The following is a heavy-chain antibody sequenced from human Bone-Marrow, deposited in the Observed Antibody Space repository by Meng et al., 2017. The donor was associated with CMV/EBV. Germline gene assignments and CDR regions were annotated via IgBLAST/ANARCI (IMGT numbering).Heavy chain of an antibody. CDR3: ARDRNHYDFWSGYYWDHYYYYGMDV. V-gene: IGHV4-34*01. CDR2: INHSGST. Sequence: SETLSLTCAVYGGSFSGYYWSWIRQPPGKGLEWIGEINHSGSTNYNPSLKSRVTISVDTSKNQFSLKLSSVTAADTAVYYCARDRNHYDFWSGYYWDHYYYYGMDVWGQGTTVTVSS. J-gene: IGHJ6*02. D-gene: IGHD3-3*01. CDR1: GGSFSGYY.